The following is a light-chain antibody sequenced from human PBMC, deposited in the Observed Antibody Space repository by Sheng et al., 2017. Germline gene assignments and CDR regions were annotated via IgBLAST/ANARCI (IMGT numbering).Light chain of an antibody. CDR3: QQYISPPVT. Sequence: EIVMTQSPATLSVSPGERATLSCRASQSVSSNLAWYQQKPGQAPRLLIYGVSTRATGIPARFSGSGSETDFTLTITSLQSEDFAVYYCQQYISPPVTFGQGTKVEI. CDR1: QSVSSN. V-gene: IGKV3-15*01. CDR2: GVS. J-gene: IGKJ2*01.